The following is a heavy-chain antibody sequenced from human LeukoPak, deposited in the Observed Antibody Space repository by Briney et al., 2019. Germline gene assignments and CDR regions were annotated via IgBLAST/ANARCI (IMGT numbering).Heavy chain of an antibody. CDR2: INPNSGGT. CDR1: GYTFTGYY. J-gene: IGHJ4*02. V-gene: IGHV1-2*05. CDR3: ASLRYSSSWHDH. D-gene: IGHD6-13*01. Sequence: ASVKVSCKASGYTFTGYYMHWVRQAPGQGLEWMGRINPNSGGTNYAQKFQGRVTMTRDTSISTAYMELSRLRSDDTVVYYCASLRYSSSWHDHWGQGTLVTVSS.